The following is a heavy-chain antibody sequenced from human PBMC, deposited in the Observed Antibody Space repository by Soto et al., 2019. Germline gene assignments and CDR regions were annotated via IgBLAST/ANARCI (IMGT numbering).Heavy chain of an antibody. D-gene: IGHD6-6*01. CDR3: AREVPYSSSSTDY. V-gene: IGHV3-7*01. CDR1: GFTFSSYW. J-gene: IGHJ4*02. CDR2: IKQDGSEK. Sequence: EVQLVESGGGLVQPGGSLRLSCAASGFTFSSYWMSWVRQAPGKGLEWVANIKQDGSEKYYVDSVKGRFTISRDNAKNSLYLQMNSLRAEDTSVYYCAREVPYSSSSTDYWGQGTLVTVSS.